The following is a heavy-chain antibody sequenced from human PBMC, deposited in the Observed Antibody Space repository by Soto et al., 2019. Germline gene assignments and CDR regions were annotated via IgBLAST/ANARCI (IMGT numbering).Heavy chain of an antibody. D-gene: IGHD7-27*01. V-gene: IGHV4-34*01. CDR3: ARGLFRLTGYFDY. CDR2: INHSGST. Sequence: SETLSLTCAVYGGSFSGYYWSWIRQPPGKGLEWIGEINHSGSTNYNPSLKSRVTISVDTSKNQFSLKLSSVTAADTAVYYCARGLFRLTGYFDYWCQGNLVT. CDR1: GGSFSGYY. J-gene: IGHJ4*02.